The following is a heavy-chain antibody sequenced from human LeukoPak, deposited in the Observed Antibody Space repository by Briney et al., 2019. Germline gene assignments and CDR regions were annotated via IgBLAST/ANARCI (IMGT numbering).Heavy chain of an antibody. V-gene: IGHV3-64D*09. CDR3: VKTPLRLGELSPEYLQH. Sequence: GGSLRLSCSASGFTFSSYAMHWVRQAPGKGLEYVSAISSNGGSTYYADSVKGRFTISRDNSKNTLYLQMSSLRPEDTAVYYCVKTPLRLGELSPEYLQHWGQGTLVTVSS. CDR2: ISSNGGST. D-gene: IGHD3-16*02. J-gene: IGHJ1*01. CDR1: GFTFSSYA.